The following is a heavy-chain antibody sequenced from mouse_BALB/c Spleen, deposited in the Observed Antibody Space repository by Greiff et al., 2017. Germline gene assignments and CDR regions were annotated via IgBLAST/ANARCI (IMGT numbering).Heavy chain of an antibody. CDR1: GFSLTSYG. CDR3: ARDPTMIIAMDY. Sequence: VKVEESGPGLVAPSQSLSITCTVSGFSLTSYGVHWVRQPPGKGLEWLGVIWAGGSTNYNSALMSRLSISKDNSKSQVFLKMNSLQTDDTAMYYCARDPTMIIAMDYWGQGTSVTVSS. CDR2: IWAGGST. D-gene: IGHD2-4*01. J-gene: IGHJ4*01. V-gene: IGHV2-9*02.